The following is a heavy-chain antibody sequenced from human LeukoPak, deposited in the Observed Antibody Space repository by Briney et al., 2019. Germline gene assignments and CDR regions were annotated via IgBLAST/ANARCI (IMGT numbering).Heavy chain of an antibody. CDR2: IYYSGST. D-gene: IGHD2-21*02. Sequence: PSQTLSLTCTVSGGSISSGGYYWTWIRQHPGKGLEWIGYIYYSGSTYYNPSLKSRVTISVDTSKNQFSLKLTSVTAADTAIYYCARDDSALGAFDIWGQGTMVTVSS. CDR3: ARDDSALGAFDI. V-gene: IGHV4-31*03. CDR1: GGSISSGGYY. J-gene: IGHJ3*02.